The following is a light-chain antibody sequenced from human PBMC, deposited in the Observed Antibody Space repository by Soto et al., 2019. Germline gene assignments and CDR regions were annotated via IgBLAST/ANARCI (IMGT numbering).Light chain of an antibody. Sequence: QSALTQPPSASGSPGQSVTISCTGSSSDVGHSNFVSWYQQHPGKGPKLIIYEVSKRPSGVPDRFSGSKSGNTASLSVSGRQDEDEADYFCNAQADNGKHVFGTGTKLTVL. CDR1: SSDVGHSNF. CDR2: EVS. J-gene: IGLJ1*01. CDR3: NAQADNGKHV. V-gene: IGLV2-8*01.